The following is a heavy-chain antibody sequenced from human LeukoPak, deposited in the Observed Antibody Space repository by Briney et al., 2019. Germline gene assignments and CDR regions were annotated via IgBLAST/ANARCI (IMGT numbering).Heavy chain of an antibody. CDR2: ISYDGSKI. J-gene: IGHJ4*02. Sequence: PGRSLRLSCAASGFSFSSYAMHWVRQAPGKGLEWVAVISYDGSKIYYADSVRGRFTMSRDNSKNTLDLQVNSLRAEDTAVYYCARVTTVESFDYWGQGTLVTVSS. CDR3: ARVTTVESFDY. CDR1: GFSFSSYA. D-gene: IGHD4-23*01. V-gene: IGHV3-30-3*01.